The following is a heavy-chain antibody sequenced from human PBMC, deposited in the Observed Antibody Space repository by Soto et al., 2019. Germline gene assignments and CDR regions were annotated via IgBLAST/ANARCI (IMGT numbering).Heavy chain of an antibody. CDR1: GFTFSDYY. CDR2: ISSSGSTI. J-gene: IGHJ5*02. D-gene: IGHD6-25*01. V-gene: IGHV3-11*01. CDR3: ARASRPIAPAAGLDP. Sequence: KTGGSLRLSCAASGFTFSDYYMSWIRQAPGKGLEWVSYISSSGSTIYYADSVKGRFTISRDNAKNSLYLQMNSLRAEDTAVYYCARASRPIAPAAGLDPWGQGTLVTVSS.